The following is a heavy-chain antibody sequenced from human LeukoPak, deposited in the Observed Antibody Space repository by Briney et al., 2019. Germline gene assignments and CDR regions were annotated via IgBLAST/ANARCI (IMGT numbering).Heavy chain of an antibody. J-gene: IGHJ4*02. CDR1: FTLSAYA. CDR3: ARDGYNWLPFDA. CDR2: ISGTGFTT. D-gene: IGHD1-20*01. Sequence: GGSLRLSCAASFTLSAYAMSWVRQAPGKGLEWVSSISGTGFTTHYADSVKGRFTISKDDSKNILYLEMSSLTAADTAFYYCARDGYNWLPFDAWGQGTLVTVSP. V-gene: IGHV3-23*01.